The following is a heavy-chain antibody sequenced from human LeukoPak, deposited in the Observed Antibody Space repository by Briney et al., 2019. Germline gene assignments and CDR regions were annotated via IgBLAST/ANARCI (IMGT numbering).Heavy chain of an antibody. J-gene: IGHJ4*02. CDR1: GFVFSSYW. CDR3: ARGDDESLDH. D-gene: IGHD3-16*01. V-gene: IGHV3-74*01. CDR2: IYTDGSYT. Sequence: GGSLRLSCAASGFVFSSYWMHWVRQAPGKGLVWVSRIYTDGSYTNYADSVKGRFTISRDNAKSTLSLHMNSLRAEDMAVYYCARGDDESLDHWGQGTLVTVSS.